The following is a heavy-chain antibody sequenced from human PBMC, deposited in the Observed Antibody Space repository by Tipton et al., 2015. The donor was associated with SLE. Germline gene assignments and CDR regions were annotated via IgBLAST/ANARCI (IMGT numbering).Heavy chain of an antibody. CDR3: ARRYCTNGVCQRGWYFDL. D-gene: IGHD2-8*01. Sequence: SLRLSCAASGFTFSDYYTSWIRQAPGKGLEWVSYISSSGSTIYYADSVKGRFTISRDNAKNSLYLQMNSLRAEDTAVYYCARRYCTNGVCQRGWYFDLWGRGTLVTVSS. V-gene: IGHV3-11*04. CDR1: GFTFSDYY. CDR2: ISSSGSTI. J-gene: IGHJ2*01.